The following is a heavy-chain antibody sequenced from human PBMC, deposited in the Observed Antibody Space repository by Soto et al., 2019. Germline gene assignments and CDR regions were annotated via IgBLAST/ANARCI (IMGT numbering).Heavy chain of an antibody. Sequence: ASVKVSCKASGGTFSSYAISWVRQAPGQGLEWMGGIIPIFGTANYAQKFQGRVTITADESTSTAYMELSSLRSEDTAVYYCARDHDSSGYFALDYWGQGTLVTVSS. CDR2: IIPIFGTA. CDR1: GGTFSSYA. CDR3: ARDHDSSGYFALDY. V-gene: IGHV1-69*13. D-gene: IGHD3-22*01. J-gene: IGHJ4*02.